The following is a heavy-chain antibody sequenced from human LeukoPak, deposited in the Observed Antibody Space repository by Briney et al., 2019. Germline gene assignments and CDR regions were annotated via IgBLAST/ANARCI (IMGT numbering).Heavy chain of an antibody. D-gene: IGHD1-26*01. CDR1: GFTFSSYA. CDR3: ARESYNAFDI. J-gene: IGHJ3*02. V-gene: IGHV3-30-3*01. CDR2: ISYDGSNK. Sequence: GGSLRLSCAASGFTFSSYAMHWVRQAPGKGLEWVAVISYDGSNKYYADSAKGRFTISRDNSKNTLYLQMNSLRAEDTAVYYCARESYNAFDIWGQGTMVTVSS.